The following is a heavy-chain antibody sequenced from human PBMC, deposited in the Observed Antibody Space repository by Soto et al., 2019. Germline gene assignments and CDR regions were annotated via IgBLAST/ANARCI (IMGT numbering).Heavy chain of an antibody. D-gene: IGHD1-1*01. CDR1: GYTFTSYG. CDR3: ARGRYGDY. J-gene: IGHJ4*01. CDR2: IRAHTDKT. V-gene: IGHV1-18*01. Sequence: QVNLVQSGAEVRKTGASVKVSCKGSGYTFTSYGIAWVRQAPGQGLEWMGWIRAHTDKTNYAQKDQDRVNVTRDTSTCTAYMDLRSIGPDDTAGDYFARGRYGDYWGHGALVTGSS.